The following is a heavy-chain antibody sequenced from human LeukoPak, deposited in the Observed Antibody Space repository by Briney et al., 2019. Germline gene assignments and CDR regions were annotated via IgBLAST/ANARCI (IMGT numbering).Heavy chain of an antibody. V-gene: IGHV3-9*01. CDR2: ISWNSGSI. J-gene: IGHJ4*02. Sequence: PGGSLRLSCAASGFTFDDYAMHWVRQAPGKGLEWDSGISWNSGSIGYADSVKGRFTISRDNSKNTLYLQMNSLRAEDTAVYYCACGDVPGIAEAGNFDYWGQGTLVTVSS. CDR1: GFTFDDYA. D-gene: IGHD6-13*01. CDR3: ACGDVPGIAEAGNFDY.